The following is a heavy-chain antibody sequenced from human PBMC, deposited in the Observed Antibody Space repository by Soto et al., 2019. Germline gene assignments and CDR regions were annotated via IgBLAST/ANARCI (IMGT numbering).Heavy chain of an antibody. D-gene: IGHD2-21*02. Sequence: SVKVSCKASGGTFSSYAISWVRQAPGQGLEWMGGIIPIFGTANYAQKFQGRVTITADESTSTAYMELSSLRSEDTAVYYCARGHGVVVTAIIMYYYYGMDVWGQGTTVTVSS. CDR2: IIPIFGTA. CDR3: ARGHGVVVTAIIMYYYYGMDV. CDR1: GGTFSSYA. J-gene: IGHJ6*02. V-gene: IGHV1-69*13.